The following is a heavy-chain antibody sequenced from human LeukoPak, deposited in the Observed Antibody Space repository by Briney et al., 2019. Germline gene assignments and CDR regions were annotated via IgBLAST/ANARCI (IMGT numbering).Heavy chain of an antibody. CDR2: IYYSGST. CDR1: GGSISSSSYY. CDR3: ARQPRCGDYRIDY. J-gene: IGHJ4*02. D-gene: IGHD4-17*01. V-gene: IGHV4-39*01. Sequence: PSETLSLTCTVSGGSISSSSYYWGWIRQPPGKGLEWIGSIYYSGSTYYNPSLKSRVTISVDTSKNQFSLKPSSVTAADTAVYYCARQPRCGDYRIDYWGQGTLVTVSS.